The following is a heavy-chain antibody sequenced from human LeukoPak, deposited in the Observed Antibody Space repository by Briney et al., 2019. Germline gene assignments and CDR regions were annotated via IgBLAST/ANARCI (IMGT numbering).Heavy chain of an antibody. Sequence: SETLSLTCAVYGGSFSGYYWSWIRQPPGKGLEWIGEINHSGSTNFNPSLKSRVTISVDTSKNQFSLKLSSVTAADTAVYYCARVRVVFGVVITGYYYYGMDVWGQGTTVTVSS. V-gene: IGHV4-34*01. CDR3: ARVRVVFGVVITGYYYYGMDV. CDR1: GGSFSGYY. CDR2: INHSGST. J-gene: IGHJ6*02. D-gene: IGHD3-3*01.